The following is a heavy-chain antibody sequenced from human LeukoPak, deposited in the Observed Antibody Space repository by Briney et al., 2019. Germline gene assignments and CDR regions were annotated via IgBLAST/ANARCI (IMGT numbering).Heavy chain of an antibody. CDR1: GFTLSSHG. D-gene: IGHD1-26*01. Sequence: GESLKISCAASGFTLSSHGMHWVRQAPGKGLEWVALIWYDGTRENYADSVKGRFTISRDLSKNTLNLQMNSLRVEDTAVFYCARDLSFGSLDFRGQGTLVTVSS. CDR3: ARDLSFGSLDF. V-gene: IGHV3-33*01. CDR2: IWYDGTRE. J-gene: IGHJ4*02.